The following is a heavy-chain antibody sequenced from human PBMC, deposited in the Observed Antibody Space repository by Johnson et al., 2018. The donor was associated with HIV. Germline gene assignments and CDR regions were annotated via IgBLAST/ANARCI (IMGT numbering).Heavy chain of an antibody. D-gene: IGHD1-1*01. CDR3: ARESLTTSDAFDM. CDR1: GFTFNTNW. Sequence: VQLVESGGDLVQPGGSLRLSCVGSGFTFNTNWMHWVRQAPGKGLVWVSRINSDGSSTSYADSVKGRFTISRDNSKNTLYLQMNSLRAEDTAVYYCARESLTTSDAFDMWGQGTMVTVSS. CDR2: INSDGSST. J-gene: IGHJ3*02. V-gene: IGHV3-74*01.